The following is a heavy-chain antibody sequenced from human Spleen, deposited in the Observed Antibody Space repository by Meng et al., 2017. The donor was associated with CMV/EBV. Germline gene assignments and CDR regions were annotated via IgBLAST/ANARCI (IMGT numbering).Heavy chain of an antibody. CDR3: ARDTGLGSYKPFYYYGLDV. V-gene: IGHV3-7*01. D-gene: IGHD3-10*01. CDR2: IKQDASEK. CDR1: GFTFSSYW. J-gene: IGHJ6*02. Sequence: GESLKISCAASGFTFSSYWMSWVRQAPGKGLEWVANIKQDASEKYYVDSVKGRFTISRDNAKNTLYLPMNSLRAEDTAVYFCARDTGLGSYKPFYYYGLDVWGQGATVTVSS.